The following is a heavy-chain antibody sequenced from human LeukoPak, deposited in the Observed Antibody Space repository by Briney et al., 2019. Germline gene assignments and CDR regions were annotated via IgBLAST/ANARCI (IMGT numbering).Heavy chain of an antibody. CDR1: GYTFTSYD. CDR2: MNPNSGNT. Sequence: ASVKVSCKASGYTFTSYDINWVRQATGQGLEWMGWMNPNSGNTGYAQKFQGRVTMTRNTSISTAYMELSSLSSEDTAVYYCAREGVEYSRVYYYGMDVWGQGTTVTVSS. J-gene: IGHJ6*02. CDR3: AREGVEYSRVYYYGMDV. V-gene: IGHV1-8*01. D-gene: IGHD6-6*01.